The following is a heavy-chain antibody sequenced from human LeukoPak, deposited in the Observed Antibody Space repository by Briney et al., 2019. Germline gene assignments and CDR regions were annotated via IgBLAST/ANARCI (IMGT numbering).Heavy chain of an antibody. D-gene: IGHD3-10*01. CDR2: IYYSGST. CDR3: ARGVKSTGTKGYYFDY. V-gene: IGHV4-59*13. Sequence: SETLSLTCTVSGGSISSYYWSWIRQPPGKGLEWIGYIYYSGSTNYNPSLKSRVTISVDTSKNQFSLKLSSVTAADTAVYYCARGVKSTGTKGYYFDYGGQGTLLTVSS. J-gene: IGHJ4*02. CDR1: GGSISSYY.